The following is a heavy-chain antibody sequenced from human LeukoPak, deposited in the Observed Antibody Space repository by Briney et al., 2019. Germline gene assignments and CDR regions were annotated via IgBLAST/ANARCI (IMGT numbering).Heavy chain of an antibody. V-gene: IGHV1-69*05. CDR1: GGTFSSYA. D-gene: IGHD4/OR15-4a*01. CDR3: ARSAGLDQ. J-gene: IGHJ4*02. CDR2: IIPIFGTA. Sequence: GASVKVSCKASGGTFSSYAISWVRQAPGQGLEWMGGIIPIFGTANYAQKFQGRVTITTDESTSTAYMELRSLRSDDSAVYYCARSAGLDQWGQGTLVTVSS.